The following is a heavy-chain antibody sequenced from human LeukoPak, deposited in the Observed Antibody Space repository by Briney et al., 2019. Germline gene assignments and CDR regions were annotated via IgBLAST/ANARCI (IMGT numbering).Heavy chain of an antibody. CDR1: GFTFSSYA. CDR2: ISYDGSNK. CDR3: ARAGYSSGWYQGNWFDP. J-gene: IGHJ5*02. D-gene: IGHD6-19*01. V-gene: IGHV3-30*04. Sequence: GGSLRLSCAASGFTFSSYAMHWVRQAPGKGLEWVAVISYDGSNKYYADSVKGRFTISRYNSKNTLYLQMNSLRAEDTAVYYCARAGYSSGWYQGNWFDPWGQGTLVTVSS.